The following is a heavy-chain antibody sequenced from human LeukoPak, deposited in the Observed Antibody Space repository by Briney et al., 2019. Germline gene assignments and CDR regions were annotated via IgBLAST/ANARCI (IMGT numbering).Heavy chain of an antibody. Sequence: PGGSLRLSCAASGFSFSSYWMSWVRQAPGKGLEWVSAITGSGGSTYYADSVKGRFTISRDNSKNTLYLQMNSLRAEDTAVYYCAKADTALVEDYYFDYWGQGTLVTVSS. J-gene: IGHJ4*02. CDR3: AKADTALVEDYYFDY. D-gene: IGHD5-18*01. V-gene: IGHV3-23*01. CDR2: ITGSGGST. CDR1: GFSFSSYW.